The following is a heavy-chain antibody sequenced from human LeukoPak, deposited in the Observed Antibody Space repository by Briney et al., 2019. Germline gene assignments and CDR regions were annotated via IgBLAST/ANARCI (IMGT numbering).Heavy chain of an antibody. CDR3: ARDEAADYYDSSGHGKDY. J-gene: IGHJ4*02. CDR1: GYTFTGYY. V-gene: IGHV1-2*02. CDR2: INPNSGGT. Sequence: GASVKVSCKASGYTFTGYYMHWVRQAPGQGLEWMGWINPNSGGTNYAQKFQGRVTMTRDTSISTAYMELSRLRSDDTAVYYCARDEAADYYDSSGHGKDYWGQGTLVTVSS. D-gene: IGHD3-22*01.